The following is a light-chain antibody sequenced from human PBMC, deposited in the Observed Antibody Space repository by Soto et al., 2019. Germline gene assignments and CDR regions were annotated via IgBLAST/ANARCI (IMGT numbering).Light chain of an antibody. CDR3: SSYRSSSPYV. CDR2: EVS. CDR1: SSDVGSYNR. J-gene: IGLJ1*01. V-gene: IGLV2-18*02. Sequence: QSALTQPPSVSGSPGQSVTISCTGTSSDVGSYNRVSWYQQPPGTAPKLMIYEVSNRPSGVPDRFSGSKSGNTASLTISGLQAEDEADYYCSSYRSSSPYVFGTGTKVTVL.